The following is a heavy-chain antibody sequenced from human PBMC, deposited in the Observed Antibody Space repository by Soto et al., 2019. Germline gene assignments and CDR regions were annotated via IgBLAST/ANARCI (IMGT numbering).Heavy chain of an antibody. CDR1: GFNFASAR. CDR2: IKSQSDGGTT. CDR3: THIYDFWSV. V-gene: IGHV3-15*01. Sequence: PGGSLRLSCAVSGFNFASARMTWVRQAPGKGLQWVGRIKSQSDGGTTDYAAPVKGRFTISRDDSKNTLYLQMNSLKTEDTAVYYCTHIYDFWSVWGQGTLVTVSS. J-gene: IGHJ4*02. D-gene: IGHD3-3*01.